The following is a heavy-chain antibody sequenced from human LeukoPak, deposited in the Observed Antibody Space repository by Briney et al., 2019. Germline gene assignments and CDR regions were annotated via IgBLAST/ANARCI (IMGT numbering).Heavy chain of an antibody. V-gene: IGHV3-30*03. D-gene: IGHD6-19*01. CDR1: GFTFSSYG. CDR2: ISYDGSNK. Sequence: PGGSLRLSCAASGFTFSSYGMHWVRQAPGKGLEWVAVISYDGSNKYYADSVKGRFTISRDNSKNTLYLQMNSLRAEDTAVYYCARQSFSGPRPDIAVAGTFVGWFDPWGQGTLVTVSS. CDR3: ARQSFSGPRPDIAVAGTFVGWFDP. J-gene: IGHJ5*02.